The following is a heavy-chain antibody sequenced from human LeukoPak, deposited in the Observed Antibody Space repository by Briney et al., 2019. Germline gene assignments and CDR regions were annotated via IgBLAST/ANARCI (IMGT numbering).Heavy chain of an antibody. CDR2: IYYSGST. J-gene: IGHJ3*02. CDR1: GGSISSSSYY. D-gene: IGHD1-14*01. V-gene: IGHV4-39*01. Sequence: PSETLSLTCTVSGGSISSSSYYWGGIRQPPGKGLEWIGSIYYSGSTYYNPSLKSPVTISVDTSKNQFSLKLSSVTAADTAVYYCARNHHDAFDIWGQGTMVTVSS. CDR3: ARNHHDAFDI.